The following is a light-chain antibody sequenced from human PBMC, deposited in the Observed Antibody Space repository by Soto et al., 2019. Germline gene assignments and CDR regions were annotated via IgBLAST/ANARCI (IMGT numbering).Light chain of an antibody. CDR1: SSDVGAYNF. J-gene: IGLJ2*01. CDR3: SSQTGSATVL. CDR2: EVS. V-gene: IGLV2-14*01. Sequence: QSALTQPASVSGSPGQSITISCTGTSSDVGAYNFVSWYQQFPGKAPKLMIYEVSNRPSGVSDRFSGSKSGNTASLIISGLQAEDEADYYCSSQTGSATVLFGGRTKVTVL.